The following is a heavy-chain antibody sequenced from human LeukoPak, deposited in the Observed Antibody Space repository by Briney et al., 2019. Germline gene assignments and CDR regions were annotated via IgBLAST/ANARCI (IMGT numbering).Heavy chain of an antibody. Sequence: PSETLSLTCAVSGGSISSGGYSWSWIRQPPGKGLEWLGYFYHSGSTYYNPSLKSRVTISVDRSKHQFSLKLSSVTAADTAVYYCARASLLRYFEGFDYWGQGTLVTVSS. D-gene: IGHD3-9*01. CDR1: GGSISSGGYS. CDR2: FYHSGST. V-gene: IGHV4-30-2*01. CDR3: ARASLLRYFEGFDY. J-gene: IGHJ4*02.